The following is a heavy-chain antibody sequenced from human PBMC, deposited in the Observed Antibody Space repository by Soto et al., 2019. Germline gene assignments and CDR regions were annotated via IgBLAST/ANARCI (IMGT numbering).Heavy chain of an antibody. J-gene: IGHJ4*02. CDR3: ARVDYYGAGTYLFDY. D-gene: IGHD3-10*01. V-gene: IGHV4-59*01. CDR1: GASMGRYY. CDR2: IADSETT. Sequence: SETLSLTCTVSGASMGRYYWSWIRQSPGKGLEYIGYIADSETTNYSHSLWSRVTISLEASKSQFSLKLSSVTAADTAVYYCARVDYYGAGTYLFDYWGPGTLVTVSS.